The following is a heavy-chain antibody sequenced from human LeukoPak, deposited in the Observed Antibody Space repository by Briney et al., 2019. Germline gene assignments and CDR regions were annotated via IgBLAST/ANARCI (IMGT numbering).Heavy chain of an antibody. Sequence: GGTLRLSCAASGFTFSSYGMSWVRQAPGKGLEWVSAISGSGGSTYYADSVKGRFTISRDNSKNTLYLQMNSLKTEDTAVYYCTRDHVGYSSDWGQGTLVTVSS. CDR1: GFTFSSYG. CDR2: ISGSGGST. V-gene: IGHV3-23*01. CDR3: TRDHVGYSSD. D-gene: IGHD6-19*01. J-gene: IGHJ4*02.